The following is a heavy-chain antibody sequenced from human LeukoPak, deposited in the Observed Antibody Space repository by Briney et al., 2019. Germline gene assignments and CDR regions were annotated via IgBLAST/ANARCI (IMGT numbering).Heavy chain of an antibody. V-gene: IGHV4-34*01. CDR2: INHSGST. D-gene: IGHD6-19*01. J-gene: IGHJ4*02. CDR1: GGSFSGYY. CDR3: ARHGGQVAGIDY. Sequence: SETLSLTCAVYGGSFSGYYWSWIRQPPGKGLEWIREINHSGSTNYNPSLKSRVTISVDTSKNQFSLKLSSVTAADTAVYYCARHGGQVAGIDYWGQGTLVTVSS.